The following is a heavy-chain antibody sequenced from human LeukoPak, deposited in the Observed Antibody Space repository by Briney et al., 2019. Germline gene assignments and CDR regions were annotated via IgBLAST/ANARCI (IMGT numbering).Heavy chain of an antibody. D-gene: IGHD3-10*01. Sequence: GGSLRLSCAASGFSFSTYSMNWVRQAPGKGLEWVSYVSFSSTTIYYADSVKGRFTISRDNAKNSLYLQMDSLRAEDTAMYYCARDSPSVYYRLGASDIWGQGTMVTVSS. CDR2: VSFSSTTI. V-gene: IGHV3-48*01. CDR1: GFSFSTYS. J-gene: IGHJ3*02. CDR3: ARDSPSVYYRLGASDI.